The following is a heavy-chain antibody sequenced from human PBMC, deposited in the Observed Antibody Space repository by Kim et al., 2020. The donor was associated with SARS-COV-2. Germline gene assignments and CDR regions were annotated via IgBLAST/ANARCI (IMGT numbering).Heavy chain of an antibody. J-gene: IGHJ4*02. Sequence: GGSLRLSCAASGFTFKNYAMSWVRQAPGMGLEWVSTIVGDGDGTYYADSVKGRFIISRDNSKNTLYLQMYSLRAEDSAVYYCAKDWITVVRANGLHSWGQETLVSVSS. V-gene: IGHV3-23*01. CDR1: GFTFKNYA. CDR2: IVGDGDGT. CDR3: AKDWITVVRANGLHS. D-gene: IGHD3-10*01.